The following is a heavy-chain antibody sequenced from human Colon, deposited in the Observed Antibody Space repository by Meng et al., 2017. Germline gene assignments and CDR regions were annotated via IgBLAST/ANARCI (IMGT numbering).Heavy chain of an antibody. CDR3: ARNPVIPDARTFDF. Sequence: QVQLQESGPGLVKPSQTLSLNCPITNGSTNSADYYWNWIRQPPGKDPEWIGYIHSSRNNYYTPSLKSRLAMSLDTSKNQSSLRLTSVAAADTAVYYCARNPVIPDARTFDFWGQGALVTVSS. J-gene: IGHJ4*02. V-gene: IGHV4-30-4*01. CDR1: NGSTNSADYY. CDR2: IHSSRNN. D-gene: IGHD2-2*01.